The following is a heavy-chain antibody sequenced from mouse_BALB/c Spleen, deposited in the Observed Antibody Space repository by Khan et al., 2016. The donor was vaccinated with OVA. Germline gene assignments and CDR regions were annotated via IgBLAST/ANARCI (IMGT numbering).Heavy chain of an antibody. CDR1: GYTFTSYY. Sequence: VKLKESGAELVKPGASVRLSCKASGYTFTSYYLYWVKQRPGQGLEWIGDINPSSGGTNFNEKFKSKATLTVDKSSSTACIQLNSLTSEDSAVYYCTRSGYGSFAYWGQGTLVTVSA. V-gene: IGHV1S81*02. CDR3: TRSGYGSFAY. D-gene: IGHD2-2*01. CDR2: INPSSGGT. J-gene: IGHJ3*01.